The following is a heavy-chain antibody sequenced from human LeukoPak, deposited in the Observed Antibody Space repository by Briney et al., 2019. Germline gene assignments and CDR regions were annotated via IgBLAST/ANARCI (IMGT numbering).Heavy chain of an antibody. CDR2: IIPIFGTA. CDR1: GGTFSSYA. CDR3: ARDRGYGNPYLDY. V-gene: IGHV1-69*05. D-gene: IGHD5-12*01. J-gene: IGHJ4*02. Sequence: ASVKVSCKASGGTFSSYAISWVRQAPGQGHEWMGGIIPIFGTANYAQKFQGRVTITTDESTSTAYMELSSLRSEDTAVYYCARDRGYGNPYLDYWGQGTLVTVSS.